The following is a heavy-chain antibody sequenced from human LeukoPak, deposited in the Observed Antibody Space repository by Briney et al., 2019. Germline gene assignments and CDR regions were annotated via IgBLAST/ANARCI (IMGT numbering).Heavy chain of an antibody. CDR2: ISGSGGST. Sequence: GGSLRFSCAASGFTFSSYAMSWVRQAPGKGLEWVSAISGSGGSTYYADSVKGRFTISRDNSKNTLYLQMNSLRAEDTAVYYCAKDLLRGYSGYDGIFDYWGHGTLVTVSS. CDR1: GFTFSSYA. V-gene: IGHV3-23*01. CDR3: AKDLLRGYSGYDGIFDY. J-gene: IGHJ4*01. D-gene: IGHD5-12*01.